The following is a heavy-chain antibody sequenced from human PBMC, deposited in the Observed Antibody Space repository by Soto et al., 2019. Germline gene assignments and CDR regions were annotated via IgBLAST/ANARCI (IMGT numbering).Heavy chain of an antibody. Sequence: SETLSLTCTVSGGSISSGGYYWSWLRPHPGKGLEWIGYIYYSGSTTYNPSLKSRVTISVDTSKNQFSLKLSSVTAADTAVYYCAKGGRSSSSARYYYYSYLDVWGKGSTVTVSS. CDR3: AKGGRSSSSARYYYYSYLDV. J-gene: IGHJ6*03. CDR2: IYYSGST. V-gene: IGHV4-61*08. D-gene: IGHD6-6*01. CDR1: GGSISSGGYY.